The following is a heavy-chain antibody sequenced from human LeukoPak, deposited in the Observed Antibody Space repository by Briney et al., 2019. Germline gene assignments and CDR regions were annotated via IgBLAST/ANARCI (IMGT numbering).Heavy chain of an antibody. CDR1: GFTFSSYA. CDR2: ISADASST. Sequence: GGSLRLSCAASGFTFSSYAMSWVRQAPGKGLEWVSAISADASSTYYADSVEGRFTISRYNSKNALFLQMNSLRAEDTAAYYCARGAYGDYDYWGRGTLVTVSS. J-gene: IGHJ4*02. CDR3: ARGAYGDYDY. V-gene: IGHV3-23*01. D-gene: IGHD4-17*01.